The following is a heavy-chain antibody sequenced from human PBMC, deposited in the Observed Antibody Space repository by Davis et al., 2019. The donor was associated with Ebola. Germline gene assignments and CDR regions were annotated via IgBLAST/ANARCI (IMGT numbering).Heavy chain of an antibody. D-gene: IGHD5-18*01. CDR3: ARDSLRYSAAYGGWLDP. V-gene: IGHV3-9*01. CDR2: ISWNSDSV. Sequence: GGSLRLSCVGSGFTFADYAMHWVRHVPGKGLEWVSSISWNSDSVGYVDSVKGRFTISKDNAKNTLYLQMNGLRADDTAMYYCARDSLRYSAAYGGWLDPWGQGTLVIVSS. CDR1: GFTFADYA. J-gene: IGHJ5*02.